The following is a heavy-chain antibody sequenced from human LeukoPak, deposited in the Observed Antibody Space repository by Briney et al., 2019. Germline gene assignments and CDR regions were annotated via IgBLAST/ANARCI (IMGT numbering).Heavy chain of an antibody. V-gene: IGHV1-18*01. J-gene: IGHJ4*02. Sequence: ASVKVSCKASGYTFTSYGISWVRQAPGQGLEWMGWISAYNGNTNYAQKFQGRVTITADESTSTAYMELSSLRSEDTAVYYCASGALSELGELSSTPFDYWGQGTLVTVSS. CDR3: ASGALSELGELSSTPFDY. D-gene: IGHD3-16*02. CDR1: GYTFTSYG. CDR2: ISAYNGNT.